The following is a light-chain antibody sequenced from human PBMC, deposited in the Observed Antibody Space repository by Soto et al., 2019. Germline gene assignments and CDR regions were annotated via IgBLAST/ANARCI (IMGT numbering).Light chain of an antibody. CDR2: SNN. CDR1: SSKIGSNT. CDR3: AAWDDSPYV. V-gene: IGLV1-44*01. J-gene: IGLJ1*01. Sequence: QSVLTKPPSASGIPGQRVTISSSESSSKIGSNTVNWYQQLPGTAPKLLIYSNNQRPSGVPDRFSGSKSGTSASLVISGLQSEDEADYYCAAWDDSPYVFGTGTKVTVL.